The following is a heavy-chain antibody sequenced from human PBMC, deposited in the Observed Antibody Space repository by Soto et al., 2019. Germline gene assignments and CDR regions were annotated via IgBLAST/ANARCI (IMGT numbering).Heavy chain of an antibody. CDR2: INPNSGGT. CDR1: GYTFTGYY. Sequence: ASVKVSCKASGYTFTGYYMHGVRQAPGQGLEWMGWINPNSGGTNYAQKFQGWVTMTRETSISKAYMELSRLRSGDAAVYYCATGECDFAFKWFDPWGQRTLXTVSS. V-gene: IGHV1-2*04. CDR3: ATGECDFAFKWFDP. J-gene: IGHJ5*02.